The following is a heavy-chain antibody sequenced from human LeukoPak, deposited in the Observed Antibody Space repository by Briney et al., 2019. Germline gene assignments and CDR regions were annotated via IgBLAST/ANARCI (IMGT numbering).Heavy chain of an antibody. CDR1: GFTFTSSA. CDR2: IVVGSGNT. V-gene: IGHV1-58*02. J-gene: IGHJ4*02. CDR3: AADHYDSSGYYYAY. Sequence: SVKVSCKASGFTFTSSAMQWVRQARGQRLEWIGWIVVGSGNTNYAQKFQERVTITRDMSTSTAYMELSSLRSEDTAVYYCAADHYDSSGYYYAYWGQGTLVTVSS. D-gene: IGHD3-22*01.